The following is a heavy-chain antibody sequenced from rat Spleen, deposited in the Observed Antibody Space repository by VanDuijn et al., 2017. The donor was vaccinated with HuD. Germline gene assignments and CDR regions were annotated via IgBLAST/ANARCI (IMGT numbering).Heavy chain of an antibody. CDR3: ARGQNYGASYYFDY. J-gene: IGHJ2*01. D-gene: IGHD1-11*01. CDR2: IYPGNGNT. V-gene: IGHV1-28*01. CDR1: GYTFTNYD. Sequence: QVQLQQSGAELVKPGSSVKISCKTSGYTFTNYDIHWIKQQPGNGLEWIGWIYPGNGNTKYNQKFNGKATLTADKSSSTAYIQLSSLTSEDSAVYFCARGQNYGASYYFDYWGRGVMVTVSS.